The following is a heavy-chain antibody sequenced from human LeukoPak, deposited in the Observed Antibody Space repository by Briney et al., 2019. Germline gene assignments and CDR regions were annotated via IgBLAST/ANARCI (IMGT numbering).Heavy chain of an antibody. CDR2: ISGSGGST. D-gene: IGHD3-10*01. CDR3: AKRVWFGESYGMDV. Sequence: GGSLRLSCAASGFTFSSYAMSWVRQAPGKGLEWVSAISGSGGSTYYADSVKGRFTFSRDNSKNTLYLQMNSLRAEDTAVYYCAKRVWFGESYGMDVWGQGTTVTVSS. V-gene: IGHV3-23*01. J-gene: IGHJ6*02. CDR1: GFTFSSYA.